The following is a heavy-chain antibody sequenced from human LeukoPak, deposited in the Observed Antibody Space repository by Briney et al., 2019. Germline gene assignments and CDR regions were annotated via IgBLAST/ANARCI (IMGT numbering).Heavy chain of an antibody. J-gene: IGHJ4*02. Sequence: GGSLRLSCAASGSTFSSYAMNWVRQAPGKGLEWVSSVSSSSTNKFYADSVKGRFTISRDDAKNSLYLQMNSLRVEDTAVYYCARGAYSSGWLDYWGQGTLVTVSS. V-gene: IGHV3-21*01. D-gene: IGHD6-19*01. CDR2: VSSSSTNK. CDR1: GSTFSSYA. CDR3: ARGAYSSGWLDY.